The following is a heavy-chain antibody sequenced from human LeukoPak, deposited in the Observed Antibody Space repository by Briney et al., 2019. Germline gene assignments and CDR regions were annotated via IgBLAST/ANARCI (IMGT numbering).Heavy chain of an antibody. D-gene: IGHD6-19*01. J-gene: IGHJ4*02. CDR3: ARARSSGWYRDY. CDR1: GFTFSSYS. V-gene: IGHV3-21*01. CDR2: ISSSSYI. Sequence: WESLRLSCAASGFTFSSYSMNWVRQAPGQGMEWVSSISSSSYIYYADSLKGRFTISRDNAENSLYLQMNSLRAEDTAVYYCARARSSGWYRDYWGQGTLVTVSS.